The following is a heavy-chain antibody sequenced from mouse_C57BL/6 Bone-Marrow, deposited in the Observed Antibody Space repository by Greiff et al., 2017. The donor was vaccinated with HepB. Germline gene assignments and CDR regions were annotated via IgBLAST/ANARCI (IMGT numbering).Heavy chain of an antibody. Sequence: QVQLKQPGAELVKPGASVKMSCKASGYTFTSYWITWVKQRPGQGLEWIGDIYPGSGSTNYNEKFKSKATLTVDTSSSTAYMQLSSLTSEDSAVYYCARATTVVATGEYFDYWGQGTTLTVSS. J-gene: IGHJ2*01. V-gene: IGHV1-55*01. CDR1: GYTFTSYW. D-gene: IGHD1-1*01. CDR2: IYPGSGST. CDR3: ARATTVVATGEYFDY.